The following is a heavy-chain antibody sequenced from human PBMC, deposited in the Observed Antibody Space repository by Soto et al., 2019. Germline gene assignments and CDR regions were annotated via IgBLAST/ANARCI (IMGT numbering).Heavy chain of an antibody. CDR3: AREKWGSGSRWLDP. V-gene: IGHV1-3*01. CDR1: GYTYISYS. CDR2: INVSNGNT. D-gene: IGHD6-19*01. J-gene: IGHJ5*02. Sequence: ASVKLSSKASGYTYISYSMHWVRQAPGQRLEWMGWINVSNGNTKYSQNFQGRVTINQDTSASTAYMELSSLTSEDTAVYYCAREKWGSGSRWLDPWGQGTLVTVSS.